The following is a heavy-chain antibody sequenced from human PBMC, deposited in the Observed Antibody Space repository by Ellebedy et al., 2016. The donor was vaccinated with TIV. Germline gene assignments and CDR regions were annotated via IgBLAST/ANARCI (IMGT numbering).Heavy chain of an antibody. Sequence: GGSLRLSCAASGFTFSSYWMHWVRQAPGKGLEWVAVISYDGSNKYYADSVKGRFTISRDNSKNTLYLQMNSLRAEDTAVYYCARGDTMVRGVITTAYYFDYWGQGTLVTVSS. CDR2: ISYDGSNK. V-gene: IGHV3-30*03. D-gene: IGHD3-10*01. CDR1: GFTFSSYW. CDR3: ARGDTMVRGVITTAYYFDY. J-gene: IGHJ4*02.